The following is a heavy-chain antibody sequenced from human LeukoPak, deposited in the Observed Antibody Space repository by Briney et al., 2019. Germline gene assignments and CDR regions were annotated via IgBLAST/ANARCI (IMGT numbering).Heavy chain of an antibody. CDR3: AKEESQWLVRPGFDY. J-gene: IGHJ4*02. CDR1: GFTFSDYA. CDR2: VSGSGGIT. D-gene: IGHD6-19*01. V-gene: IGHV3-23*01. Sequence: GGSLRLSCAASGFTFSDYAMNWVRQAPGRGLEWVSAVSGSGGITYYADSVKGRFTISRDNSKNTLYLQISSLRAEDTAVYYCAKEESQWLVRPGFDYWGQGTLVTVSS.